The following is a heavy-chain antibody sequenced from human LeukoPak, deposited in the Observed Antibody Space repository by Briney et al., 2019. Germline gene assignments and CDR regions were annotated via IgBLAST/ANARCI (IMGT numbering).Heavy chain of an antibody. CDR2: ISYSRST. V-gene: IGHV4-59*12. D-gene: IGHD3-10*01. Sequence: SETLSLTCTVSGGSITSYYWSWIRQPPGKGLEWIGYISYSRSTNYNPSLKSRATISVDTSKNQFSLKLSSVTAADTAVYYCASSGSYIWGQGTLVTVSS. J-gene: IGHJ4*02. CDR3: ASSGSYI. CDR1: GGSITSYY.